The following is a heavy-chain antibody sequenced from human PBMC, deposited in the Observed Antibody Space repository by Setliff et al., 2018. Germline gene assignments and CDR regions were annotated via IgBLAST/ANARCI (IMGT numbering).Heavy chain of an antibody. Sequence: KSSETLSLTCAVYGGSFSGYYWSWIRQPPGKRLEWIGEIIHTGSINYNPSLKSRVTISMDTSKNQFSLRVSSVTAADTAVYYWARSFSRREKFLLDYWGQGALVTVSS. CDR2: IIHTGSI. V-gene: IGHV4-34*12. CDR1: GGSFSGYY. CDR3: ARSFSRREKFLLDY. J-gene: IGHJ4*02.